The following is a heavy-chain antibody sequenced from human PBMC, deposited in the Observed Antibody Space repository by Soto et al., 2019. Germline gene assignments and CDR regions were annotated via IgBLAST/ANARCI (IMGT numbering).Heavy chain of an antibody. Sequence: QVQLQESGPGLVKPSETLSLTCTVSGGSISSYYWSWIRQPPGKGLGWIGYIYYSGSTNYNPSLKSRGALPVDTTKNQFSLKLSAVTAADPAVYYCARHSPLHSSQIHWGQGTLVTVSS. V-gene: IGHV4-59*08. CDR3: ARHSPLHSSQIH. CDR1: GGSISSYY. CDR2: IYYSGST. D-gene: IGHD6-13*01. J-gene: IGHJ4*02.